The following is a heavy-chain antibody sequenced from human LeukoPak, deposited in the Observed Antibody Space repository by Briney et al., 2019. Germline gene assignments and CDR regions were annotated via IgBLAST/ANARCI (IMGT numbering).Heavy chain of an antibody. CDR1: GGSFSGYY. J-gene: IGHJ4*02. CDR3: ARDYDGNYFDY. V-gene: IGHV4-34*01. Sequence: SETLSLTCAVYGGSFSGYYWSWFCQPPGKGLEWIGEINHSGSTNYNPSLKSRVTISVDTPKNQFSLKLSSVTAADTAVYYCARDYDGNYFDYWGQGTLVTVSS. D-gene: IGHD4-17*01. CDR2: INHSGST.